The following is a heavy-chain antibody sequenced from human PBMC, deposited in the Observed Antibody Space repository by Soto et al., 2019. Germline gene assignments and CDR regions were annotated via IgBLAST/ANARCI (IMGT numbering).Heavy chain of an antibody. Sequence: GGSLRLSCAASGFTFDDYAMHWVRQAPGKGLEWVSGISWNSGSIGYADSVKGRFTISRDNAKNSLYLQMNSLRAEDTALYYCAKGETLDIVATSAFDIWGQGTMVTVSS. V-gene: IGHV3-9*01. D-gene: IGHD5-12*01. CDR3: AKGETLDIVATSAFDI. CDR2: ISWNSGSI. J-gene: IGHJ3*02. CDR1: GFTFDDYA.